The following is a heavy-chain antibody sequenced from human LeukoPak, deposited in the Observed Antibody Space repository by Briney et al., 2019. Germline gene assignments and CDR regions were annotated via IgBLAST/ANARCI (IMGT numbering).Heavy chain of an antibody. J-gene: IGHJ4*02. CDR2: IIPILGIA. Sequence: RRASVKVSCKASGGTFSSHAISWVRQAPGQGLEWMGRIIPILGIANYAQKFQGRVTITADKSTSTAYMELSSLRSEDTAVYYCARVAVAGTAPSDYWGQGTLVTVSS. V-gene: IGHV1-69*04. D-gene: IGHD6-19*01. CDR1: GGTFSSHA. CDR3: ARVAVAGTAPSDY.